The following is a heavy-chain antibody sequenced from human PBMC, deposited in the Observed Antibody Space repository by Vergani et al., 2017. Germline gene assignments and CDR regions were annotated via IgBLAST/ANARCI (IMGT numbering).Heavy chain of an antibody. Sequence: EVQLVESGGGLVQPGGSLRLSCAASGFSFSNSNMNWVRQAPGKGLEWISYISDRSASIYYAASVRGRFTVSRDNARKSLSLQMNSLRAEDPAIYYCAKEAIVDYGLYFDHWGQGVMVTVSS. CDR1: GFSFSNSN. CDR2: ISDRSASI. V-gene: IGHV3-48*01. CDR3: AKEAIVDYGLYFDH. J-gene: IGHJ4*02. D-gene: IGHD4-17*01.